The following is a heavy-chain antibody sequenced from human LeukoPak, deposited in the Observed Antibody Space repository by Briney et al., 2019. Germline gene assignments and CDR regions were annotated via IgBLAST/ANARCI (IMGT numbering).Heavy chain of an antibody. CDR1: GGSISSGGHY. Sequence: PSETLSLTCTVSGGSISSGGHYWSWIRQHPGKGLEWIGYIYYIGTTYYNPSLRSRVTISVDTSKNQFSLKLSSVTAADTAVYYCARHERARATFDPWGQGTLVTVSS. CDR3: ARHERARATFDP. V-gene: IGHV4-31*03. J-gene: IGHJ5*02. CDR2: IYYIGTT.